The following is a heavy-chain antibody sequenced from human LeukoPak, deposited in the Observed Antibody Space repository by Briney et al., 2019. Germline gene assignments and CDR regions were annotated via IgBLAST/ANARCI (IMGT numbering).Heavy chain of an antibody. D-gene: IGHD6-19*01. J-gene: IGHJ4*02. CDR2: INPNIGAT. V-gene: IGHV1-2*02. CDR1: GYTFTVYY. CDR3: ARDRVGSGWPRPFYFEN. Sequence: ASVKVSCTPSGYTFTVYYLHWVRQAPGQALEWMGWINPNIGATMYAQKFQGRVTMTRDTSISTAYMELNSLRSDDTAVYYCARDRVGSGWPRPFYFENWGQGTLVTVSS.